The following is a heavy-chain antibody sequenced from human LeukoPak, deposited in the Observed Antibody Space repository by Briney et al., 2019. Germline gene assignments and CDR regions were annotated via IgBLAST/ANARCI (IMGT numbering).Heavy chain of an antibody. CDR2: IKHDGGEE. CDR3: ARVSRDYSSSSRGWFDP. Sequence: PGGSLRLSCAASGFTFSSSWMSWVRQAPGKGLEWVANIKHDGGEEYYMDSEKGRFTISRDNAKNSLYLQMSSLRAEDTAVYYCARVSRDYSSSSRGWFDPWGQGTLVTVSS. J-gene: IGHJ5*02. CDR1: GFTFSSSW. D-gene: IGHD6-6*01. V-gene: IGHV3-7*01.